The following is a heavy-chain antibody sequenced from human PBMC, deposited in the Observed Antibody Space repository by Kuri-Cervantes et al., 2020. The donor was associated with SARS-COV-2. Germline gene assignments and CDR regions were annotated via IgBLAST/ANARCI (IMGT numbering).Heavy chain of an antibody. D-gene: IGHD5-18*01. CDR1: RFTFSSYS. Sequence: GGSLTLSCGASRFTFSSYSMNWVRQAPGKGLEWVSSSSSSSSYIYHADSVRGRFTISRDNAKNSLYLQMNSLRAEDTAVYYCARDMGGGYSYGSEDYWGQGTLVTVSS. J-gene: IGHJ4*02. CDR2: SSSSSSYI. V-gene: IGHV3-21*01. CDR3: ARDMGGGYSYGSEDY.